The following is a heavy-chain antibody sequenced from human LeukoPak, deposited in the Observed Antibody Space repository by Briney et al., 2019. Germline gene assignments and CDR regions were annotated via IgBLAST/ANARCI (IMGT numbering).Heavy chain of an antibody. D-gene: IGHD6-13*01. CDR2: IYPGDSDT. V-gene: IGHV5-51*01. J-gene: IGHJ6*03. CDR1: GYSFTSYW. CDR3: ARHLGIAAAGTNYYYMDV. Sequence: GESLKISCKGSGYSFTSYWIGWVRQMPGKGLEWMGIIYPGDSDTRYSPSFQGQVTISADKSISTACLQWSSLKASDTAMYYCARHLGIAAAGTNYYYMDVWGKGTTVTVSS.